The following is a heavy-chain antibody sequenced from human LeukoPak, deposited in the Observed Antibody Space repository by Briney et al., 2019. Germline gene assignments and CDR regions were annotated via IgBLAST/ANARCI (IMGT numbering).Heavy chain of an antibody. D-gene: IGHD3-22*01. Sequence: PGGSLRLSCAASGFTFSSYWMSWVRQAPGKELEWVANIKQDGSEKYYVDSVKGRFTISRDNAKNSLYLQMNSLRAEDTAVYYCARTLYYDSSGHSRWGQGTLVTVSS. CDR1: GFTFSSYW. V-gene: IGHV3-7*01. CDR3: ARTLYYDSSGHSR. CDR2: IKQDGSEK. J-gene: IGHJ4*02.